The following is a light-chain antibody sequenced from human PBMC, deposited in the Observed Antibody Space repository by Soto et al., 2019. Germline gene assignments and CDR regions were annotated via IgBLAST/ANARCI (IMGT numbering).Light chain of an antibody. CDR3: QQYGSSPPT. V-gene: IGKV3-20*01. J-gene: IGKJ1*01. CDR1: QSGSTNY. Sequence: EIVLTQSPGTLSLSPGERATLSCRASQSGSTNYLAWYQRKPGQAPRLLIYGASSRATDIPNRFSGSGSGTDFTLTITRLKAEDFAVYYCQQYGSSPPTFGQGTKVEIK. CDR2: GAS.